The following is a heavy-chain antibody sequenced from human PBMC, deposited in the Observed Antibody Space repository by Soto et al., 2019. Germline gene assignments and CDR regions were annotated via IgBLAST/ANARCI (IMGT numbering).Heavy chain of an antibody. Sequence: GGSLRLSCAASGFTFSSYSMNWVRQAPGKGLEWVSSISSSSSYIYYADSVKGRFTISRDNAKNSLYLQMNSLRAEDTAVYYCARDPTGEEAFDIWGQGTMVTVSS. D-gene: IGHD7-27*01. J-gene: IGHJ3*02. CDR2: ISSSSSYI. V-gene: IGHV3-21*01. CDR3: ARDPTGEEAFDI. CDR1: GFTFSSYS.